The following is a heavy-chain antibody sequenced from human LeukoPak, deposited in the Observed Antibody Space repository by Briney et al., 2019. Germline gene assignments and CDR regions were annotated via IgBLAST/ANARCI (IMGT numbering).Heavy chain of an antibody. CDR3: ARHLSVDYDFWSGYSPGYFDL. CDR1: GGSISSSSYY. CDR2: ISYSGST. D-gene: IGHD3-3*01. J-gene: IGHJ2*01. Sequence: SETLSLTCTVSGGSISSSSYYWGWIRQPPGKGLEWIGSISYSGSTYYNPSLKSRVTISVDTSKNQFSLKLSSVTAADTAVYYCARHLSVDYDFWSGYSPGYFDLWGRGTLVTVSS. V-gene: IGHV4-39*01.